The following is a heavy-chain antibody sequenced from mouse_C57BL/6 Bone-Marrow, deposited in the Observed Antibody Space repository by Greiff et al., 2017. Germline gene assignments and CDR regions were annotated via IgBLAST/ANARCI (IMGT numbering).Heavy chain of an antibody. J-gene: IGHJ4*01. Sequence: VQLQQSGPELVKPGASVKISCKASGYSFTSYYIHWVKQRPGQGLEWIGWIYPGSGNTKYNEKFKGKATLTADTSSSTAYMQRSSLTSEDSAVYYCARLTSNYVRAMDYWGQGTSVTVSS. V-gene: IGHV1-66*01. CDR2: IYPGSGNT. CDR1: GYSFTSYY. D-gene: IGHD2-5*01. CDR3: ARLTSNYVRAMDY.